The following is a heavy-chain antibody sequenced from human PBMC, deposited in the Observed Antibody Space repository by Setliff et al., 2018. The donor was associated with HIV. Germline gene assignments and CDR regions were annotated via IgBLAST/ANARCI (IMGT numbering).Heavy chain of an antibody. D-gene: IGHD2-8*01. Sequence: SVKVSCKASGGTFSNHAFSWVRQAPGQGLEWMGGLIPIVDITKSTQKFRDRVTFTADESTKTAQMELSGLTFEDTAVYYCAKGPNFEDAFDIWGQGTVVTVSS. J-gene: IGHJ3*02. CDR3: AKGPNFEDAFDI. CDR2: LIPIVDIT. CDR1: GGTFSNHA. V-gene: IGHV1-69*10.